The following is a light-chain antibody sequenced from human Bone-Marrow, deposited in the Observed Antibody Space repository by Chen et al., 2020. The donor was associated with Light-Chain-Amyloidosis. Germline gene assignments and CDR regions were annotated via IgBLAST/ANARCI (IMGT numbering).Light chain of an antibody. CDR1: SSDVGGYNY. V-gene: IGLV2-8*01. Sequence: QSALTQPPSASGTPGQSVTISCTGTSSDVGGYNYVSWYQHHPGNAPKLIIYEATQRPSGVPDRFSGSQSDNTASLTVSGLQAEDEADYYCLSYAGSSNYVFGTGTKVTVL. CDR3: LSYAGSSNYV. CDR2: EAT. J-gene: IGLJ1*01.